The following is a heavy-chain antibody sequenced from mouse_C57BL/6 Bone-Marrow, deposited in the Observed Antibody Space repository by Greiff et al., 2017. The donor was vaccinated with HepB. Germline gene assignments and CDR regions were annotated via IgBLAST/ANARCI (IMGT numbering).Heavy chain of an antibody. CDR3: ASHYYGSSSWFAY. D-gene: IGHD1-1*01. Sequence: QVQLQQPGAELVKPGASVKMSCKASGYTFTSYWITWVKQRPGQGLEWIGDIYPGSGSTNYNEKFKSKATLTVDTSSSTAYMQLSSLTSEDSAVYYCASHYYGSSSWFAYWGQGTLVTVSA. J-gene: IGHJ3*01. V-gene: IGHV1-55*01. CDR2: IYPGSGST. CDR1: GYTFTSYW.